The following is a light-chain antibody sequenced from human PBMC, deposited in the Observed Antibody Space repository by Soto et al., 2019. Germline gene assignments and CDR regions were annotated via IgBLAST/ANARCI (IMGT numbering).Light chain of an antibody. J-gene: IGKJ1*01. V-gene: IGKV3-20*01. CDR3: QQYDRSPRT. Sequence: EIVLTQSPGTLSLSPGERVTLSCRASQSVTNSYVAWYQQKPGQAPRLLISGASSRAADIPDRFSGSGSGTDFTLNINRLEPEDFAVYYCQQYDRSPRTFGQGTKVE. CDR2: GAS. CDR1: QSVTNSY.